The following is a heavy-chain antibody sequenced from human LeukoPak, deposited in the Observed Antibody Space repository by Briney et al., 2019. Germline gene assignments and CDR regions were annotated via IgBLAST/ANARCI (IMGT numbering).Heavy chain of an antibody. V-gene: IGHV4-39*07. CDR2: IYYSGST. J-gene: IGHJ5*02. Sequence: SETLSLTCTVSGGSISSSSYYWGWIRQPPGKGLEWIGSIYYSGSTYYNPSLKSRVTISVDTSKNQFSLKLSSVTAADTAVYYCARKTIGYDRRLNWFDPWGQGTLVTVSS. D-gene: IGHD5-12*01. CDR3: ARKTIGYDRRLNWFDP. CDR1: GGSISSSSYY.